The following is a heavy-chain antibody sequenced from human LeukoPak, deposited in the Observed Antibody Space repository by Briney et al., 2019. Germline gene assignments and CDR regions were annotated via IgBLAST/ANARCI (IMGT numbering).Heavy chain of an antibody. J-gene: IGHJ3*02. V-gene: IGHV1-18*01. CDR3: ARDPGYCSSTSCYGRGDAFDI. CDR2: ISAYNGNT. CDR1: GYTFTSYG. Sequence: ASVKVSCKASGYTFTSYGISWVRQAPGQGREWMGWISAYNGNTNYAQKLQGRVTMTTDTSTSTAYMELRSPRSDDTAVYYCARDPGYCSSTSCYGRGDAFDIWGQGTMVTVSS. D-gene: IGHD2-2*01.